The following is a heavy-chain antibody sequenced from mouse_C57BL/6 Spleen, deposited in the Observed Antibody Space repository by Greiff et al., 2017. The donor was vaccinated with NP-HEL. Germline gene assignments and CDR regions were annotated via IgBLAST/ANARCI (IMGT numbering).Heavy chain of an antibody. J-gene: IGHJ2*01. CDR2: ISDGGSYT. D-gene: IGHD1-1*01. V-gene: IGHV5-4*01. CDR3: ARDYYYGSIHYFDY. Sequence: EVKVVESGGGLVKPGGSLKLSCAASGFTFSSYAMSWVRQTPEKRLEWVATISDGGSYTYYPDNVKGRFTISRDNAKNNLYLQMSHLKSEDTAMYYCARDYYYGSIHYFDYWGQGTTLTVSS. CDR1: GFTFSSYA.